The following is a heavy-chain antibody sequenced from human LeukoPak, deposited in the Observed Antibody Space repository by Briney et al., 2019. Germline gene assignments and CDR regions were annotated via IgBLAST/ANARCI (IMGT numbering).Heavy chain of an antibody. J-gene: IGHJ4*02. CDR1: GGTFSSYA. Sequence: ASVKVSCKASGGTFSSYAISWVRQAPGQGLEWMGIINLSGGSTSYAQKFQGRVTMTRDMSTSTAYMELSRLRSDDTAVYYCARGLNYGDYVGMSDYWGQGTLVTVSS. V-gene: IGHV1-46*01. CDR2: INLSGGST. D-gene: IGHD4-17*01. CDR3: ARGLNYGDYVGMSDY.